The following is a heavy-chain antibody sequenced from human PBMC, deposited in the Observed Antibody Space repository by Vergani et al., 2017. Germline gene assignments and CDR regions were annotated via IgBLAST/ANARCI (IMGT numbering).Heavy chain of an antibody. J-gene: IGHJ4*02. CDR2: ISSSSSYI. V-gene: IGHV3-21*01. CDR1: GFTFSSYS. D-gene: IGHD1-14*01. CDR3: ASEFTGREY. Sequence: EVQLVQSGGGLVKPGGSLRLSCAASGFTFSSYSMNWVRQAPGKGLEWVSSISSSSSYIYYAHSVKGRFTITRDNAKNSLYLQMNSLRAEDTAVYYCASEFTGREYWGQGTLVTVSS.